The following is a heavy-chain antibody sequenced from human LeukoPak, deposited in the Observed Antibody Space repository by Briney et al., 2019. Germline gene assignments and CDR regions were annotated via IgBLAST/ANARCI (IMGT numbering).Heavy chain of an antibody. D-gene: IGHD3-3*01. CDR1: GFTLSSYA. Sequence: GGSLRLSCAVSGFTLSSYAMSWVRQAPGKGLEWVSGIGGSGGSTYYADSVKGRFTISRDNSKNTLYLQMNSLRAEDTAVYYCAKLRYDFSLPFFDYWGQGTLVTVST. J-gene: IGHJ4*02. CDR3: AKLRYDFSLPFFDY. V-gene: IGHV3-23*01. CDR2: IGGSGGST.